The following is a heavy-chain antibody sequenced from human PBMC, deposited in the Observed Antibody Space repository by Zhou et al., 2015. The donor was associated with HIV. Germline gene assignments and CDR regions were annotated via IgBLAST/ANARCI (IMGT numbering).Heavy chain of an antibody. J-gene: IGHJ5*02. CDR2: INPNTGGT. D-gene: IGHD2/OR15-2a*01. V-gene: IGHV1-2*02. CDR3: MRGALFYNRRPEEDWFDP. CDR1: GYTFTGYH. Sequence: QVQVVQSGAEVKKAGASVKVSCKTSGYTFTGYHLHWVRQVPGQRLEWMGWINPNTGGTRYSQNFQGRVTMTRDTSINTAYMELNSLRSDDTAVYYCMRGALFYNRRPEEDWFDPGAREPWSASPQ.